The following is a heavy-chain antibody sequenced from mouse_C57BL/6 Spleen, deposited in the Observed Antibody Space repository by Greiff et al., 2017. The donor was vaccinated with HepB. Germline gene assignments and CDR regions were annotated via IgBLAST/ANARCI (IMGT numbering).Heavy chain of an antibody. J-gene: IGHJ4*01. CDR3: ATYDYDGAMDY. Sequence: LQPGAELVMPGASVKLSCPASGYTFSSYWMHWVKQRPGQGLEWIGEIDPSDSYTNYNQKFKGKSTLTVDKSSSTAYMQLSSLTSEDSAVYYCATYDYDGAMDYWGQGTSGTVSS. V-gene: IGHV1-69*01. CDR1: GYTFSSYW. CDR2: IDPSDSYT. D-gene: IGHD2-4*01.